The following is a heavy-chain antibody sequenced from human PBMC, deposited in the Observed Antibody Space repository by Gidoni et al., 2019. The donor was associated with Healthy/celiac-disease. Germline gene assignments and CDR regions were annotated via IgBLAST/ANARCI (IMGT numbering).Heavy chain of an antibody. CDR1: GFTFSDYY. CDR3: AREGDILTGYYSLKYFDL. D-gene: IGHD3-9*01. CDR2: MSSSGSTI. V-gene: IGHV3-11*01. Sequence: QVQLVESGGGLVKPGGSLRLSCAASGFTFSDYYMSWIRQAPGKGREWVSYMSSSGSTIYYADSVKGRFTIARDNAKNSLYLQMNSLRAEDTAVYYCAREGDILTGYYSLKYFDLWGRGTLVTVSS. J-gene: IGHJ2*01.